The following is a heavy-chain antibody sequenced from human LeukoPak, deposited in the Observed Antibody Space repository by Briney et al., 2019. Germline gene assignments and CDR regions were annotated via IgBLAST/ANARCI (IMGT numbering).Heavy chain of an antibody. CDR3: ATFWLPMVRGVGTYFDY. V-gene: IGHV1-24*01. CDR1: GYNLTELS. CDR2: FDPEDGET. D-gene: IGHD3-10*01. Sequence: ASVKVSCKVSGYNLTELSMHWVRQAPGKGLEWMGGFDPEDGETIYAQKFQGRVTMTEDTSTDTAYMELSSLRSEDTAVYYCATFWLPMVRGVGTYFDYWGQGTLVTVSS. J-gene: IGHJ4*02.